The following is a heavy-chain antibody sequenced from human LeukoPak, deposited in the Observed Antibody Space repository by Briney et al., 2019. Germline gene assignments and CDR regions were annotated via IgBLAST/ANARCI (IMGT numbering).Heavy chain of an antibody. Sequence: ASVEVSCKASGYTFTSYYMHWVRQAPGQGLEWMGIINPSGGSTSYAQKFQGRVTMTRDTSTSTVYMELSSLRAEDTALYYCAKDFRVTVGAEGYFDYWGQGTLVTVSS. J-gene: IGHJ4*02. V-gene: IGHV1-46*01. CDR2: INPSGGST. CDR1: GYTFTSYY. CDR3: AKDFRVTVGAEGYFDY. D-gene: IGHD1-26*01.